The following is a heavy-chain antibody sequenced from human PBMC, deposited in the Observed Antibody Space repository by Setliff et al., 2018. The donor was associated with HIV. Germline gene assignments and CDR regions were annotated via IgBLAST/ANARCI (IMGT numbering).Heavy chain of an antibody. V-gene: IGHV1-46*03. CDR3: ARAQFNTSPWVNS. CDR2: INPSDGST. Sequence: ASVKVSCKTSGYTFTSYTTHWVRQAPGQGLEWMGLINPSDGSTSYAPKFQDRVTMTRDPSTTTVYMELSSLRSDDTAVYYCARAQFNTSPWVNSWGQGTLVTVSS. CDR1: GYTFTSYT. D-gene: IGHD2-2*02. J-gene: IGHJ5*02.